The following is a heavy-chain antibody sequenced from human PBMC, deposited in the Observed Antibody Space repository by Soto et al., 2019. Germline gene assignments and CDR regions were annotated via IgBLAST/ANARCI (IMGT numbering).Heavy chain of an antibody. CDR1: AFSFSNYG. Sequence: GGSLRLSCVASAFSFSNYGMSGVRQAPGKGLEWVSCISGNGADTYDGDSVKGRFTISRDNSKNTVYLQMNSLRAKDTAVYYCAKDLECLLRHFENWGQGT. CDR2: ISGNGADT. V-gene: IGHV3-23*01. CDR3: AKDLECLLRHFEN. D-gene: IGHD3-22*01. J-gene: IGHJ4*02.